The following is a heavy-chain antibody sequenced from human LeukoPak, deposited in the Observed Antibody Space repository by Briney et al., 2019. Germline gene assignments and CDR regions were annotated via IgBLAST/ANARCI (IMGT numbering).Heavy chain of an antibody. Sequence: GGSLRLSCAASGFTVSSNYMSWVRQAPGKGLEWVSVIYSGGSTYYADSVKGRFTISRDNSKNTLYLQMNSLRAEDTAVYYCAGHSSSPVRRYWGQGTLVTVSS. CDR2: IYSGGST. V-gene: IGHV3-66*04. CDR1: GFTVSSNY. D-gene: IGHD6-13*01. J-gene: IGHJ4*02. CDR3: AGHSSSPVRRY.